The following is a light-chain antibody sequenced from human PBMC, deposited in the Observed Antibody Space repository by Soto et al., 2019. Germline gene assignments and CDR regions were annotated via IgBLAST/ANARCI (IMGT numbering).Light chain of an antibody. V-gene: IGKV1-39*01. CDR1: QGIITY. CDR2: AAS. CDR3: QQSYSTTWT. J-gene: IGKJ1*01. Sequence: DIQMTQSPSSLSESAGDRVTITCRASQGIITYLNWYQQKPGKAPKLLIYAASSLQSGVPSRFSGSGSETDFTLTISSLQPEDFATYSCQQSYSTTWTFGQGTKVEIQ.